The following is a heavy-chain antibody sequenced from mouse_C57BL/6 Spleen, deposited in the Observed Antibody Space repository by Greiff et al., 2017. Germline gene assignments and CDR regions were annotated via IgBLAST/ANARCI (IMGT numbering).Heavy chain of an antibody. CDR2: ISYDGSN. CDR1: GYSITSGYY. D-gene: IGHD1-1*02. J-gene: IGHJ4*01. CDR3: AREDYGPYYYAMDY. V-gene: IGHV3-6*01. Sequence: VQLQESGPGLVKPSQSLSLTCSVTGYSITSGYYWNWIRQFPGNKLEWMGYISYDGSNNYNPSLKNRISITRDTSKNQFFLKLNSVTTEDTATYYCAREDYGPYYYAMDYWGQGTSVTVSS.